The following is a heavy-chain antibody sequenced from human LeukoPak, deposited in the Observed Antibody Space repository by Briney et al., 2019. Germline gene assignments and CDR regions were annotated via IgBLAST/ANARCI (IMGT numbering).Heavy chain of an antibody. Sequence: ASVTVSCKASGYTFTSYFIHWVRQAPGQGLEWMGIISPGGGSTTYAQKFQDRVTMTRDTSTSTVYMELSSLRSEDTALYYCARDLAYWGQGTLVTVSS. J-gene: IGHJ4*02. V-gene: IGHV1-46*01. CDR1: GYTFTSYF. CDR2: ISPGGGST. CDR3: ARDLAY.